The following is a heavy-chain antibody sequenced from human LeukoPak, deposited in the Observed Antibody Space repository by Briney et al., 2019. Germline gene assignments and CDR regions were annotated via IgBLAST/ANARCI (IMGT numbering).Heavy chain of an antibody. CDR2: ISSSGSTM. CDR1: GVIFSDYY. Sequence: GGSLRLSCAASGVIFSDYYMSWIRQAPGKGLEWVSYISSSGSTMYYTDSVKGRFTISRDNAKDSLYLQMNSLRAEDTAVYYCARPPIVNDYWGQGTLVTVSS. V-gene: IGHV3-11*04. D-gene: IGHD3-16*02. CDR3: ARPPIVNDY. J-gene: IGHJ4*02.